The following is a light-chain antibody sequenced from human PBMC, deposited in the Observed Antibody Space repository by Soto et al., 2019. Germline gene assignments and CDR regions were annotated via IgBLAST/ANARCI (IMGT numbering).Light chain of an antibody. V-gene: IGKV3-15*01. CDR3: QPYNNWTLT. CDR2: DTS. Sequence: VMTQCPATLSVSPGEGVTLSCRASQSVXDTFDWYQPKPGQTPRFLXYDTSTRATGVPARFSGSRSAPEFTLPINSLQSEDVAIYYCQPYNNWTLTVGGGTKVDI. J-gene: IGKJ4*01. CDR1: QSVXDT.